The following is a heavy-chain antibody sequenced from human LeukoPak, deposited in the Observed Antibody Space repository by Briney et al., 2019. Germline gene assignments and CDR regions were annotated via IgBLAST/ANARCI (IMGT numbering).Heavy chain of an antibody. D-gene: IGHD3-9*01. J-gene: IGHJ4*02. CDR1: GYTFTGYY. V-gene: IGHV1-2*02. Sequence: ASVEVSCKASGYTFTGYYMHWVRQAPGQGLEWMGWINPNSGGTNYAQKFQGRVTMTRDTSISTAYMELSRLRSDDTAVYYCARVAGYYDILRYFDYWGQGTLVTVSS. CDR3: ARVAGYYDILRYFDY. CDR2: INPNSGGT.